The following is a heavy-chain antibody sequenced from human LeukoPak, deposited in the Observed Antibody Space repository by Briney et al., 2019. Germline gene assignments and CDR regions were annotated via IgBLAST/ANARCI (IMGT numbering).Heavy chain of an antibody. D-gene: IGHD3-10*02. Sequence: GGSLRLSCAASGFTFDDYAMHWVRQAPGKGLEWVSGISWNSGSIDYAESVKGRFTMSRDNAKNSLYLQMNSLRAEDTAVYYCAELGITMIGGVWGKGTTVTISS. CDR1: GFTFDDYA. CDR2: ISWNSGSI. V-gene: IGHV3-9*01. CDR3: AELGITMIGGV. J-gene: IGHJ6*04.